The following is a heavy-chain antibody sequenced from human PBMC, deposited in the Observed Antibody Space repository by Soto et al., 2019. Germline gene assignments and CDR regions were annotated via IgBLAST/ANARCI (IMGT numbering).Heavy chain of an antibody. V-gene: IGHV1-3*01. D-gene: IGHD6-13*01. J-gene: IGHJ4*02. CDR3: ARYQEIAAAGRRGPLFGY. Sequence: ASVMVSCKDSGYTFTSDAMHWVRQAPGQRLEWIGWINAGNGNTKYSQKFQGRVTITRDTSASKAYMEMSSLRSEDTAVYYCARYQEIAAAGRRGPLFGYWSQGTLVTVSS. CDR1: GYTFTSDA. CDR2: INAGNGNT.